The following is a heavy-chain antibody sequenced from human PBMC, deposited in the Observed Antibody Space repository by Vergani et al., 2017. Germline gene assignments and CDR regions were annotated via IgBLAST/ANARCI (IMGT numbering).Heavy chain of an antibody. Sequence: EVQLVESGGGLVKPGGSLRLSCAASGFTFSSYSMNWVRQAPGKGLEWVSSISSSSSYIYYADSVKGRFTISRDNAKNSLYLQMNSLRAEDTAVYYCASFGVGYYYMEVWGKGDTVTVSS. D-gene: IGHD3-3*01. CDR2: ISSSSSYI. V-gene: IGHV3-21*01. CDR1: GFTFSSYS. J-gene: IGHJ6*03. CDR3: ASFGVGYYYMEV.